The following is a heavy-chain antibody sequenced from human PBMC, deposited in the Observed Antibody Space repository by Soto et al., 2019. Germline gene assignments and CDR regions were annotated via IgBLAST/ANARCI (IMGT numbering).Heavy chain of an antibody. CDR2: IVVGSGNT. Sequence: SVKVSCKASGFTFTSSAMQWVRQARGQRLEWIGWIVVGSGNTNYARKFQERVTITTDMSTSTAYMELSSLRSEDTAVYYCARSMIPPIRALDIWGQGTMVTVSS. J-gene: IGHJ3*02. CDR3: ARSMIPPIRALDI. D-gene: IGHD3-22*01. CDR1: GFTFTSSA. V-gene: IGHV1-58*02.